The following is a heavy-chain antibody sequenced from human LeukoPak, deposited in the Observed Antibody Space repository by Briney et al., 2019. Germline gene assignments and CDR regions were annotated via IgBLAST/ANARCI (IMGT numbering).Heavy chain of an antibody. V-gene: IGHV4-39*07. J-gene: IGHJ4*02. CDR3: ARAKGYSGYADY. Sequence: SETLSLTCTVSGGSLSSGSYYWSWIRQPAGKGLEWIGSIYYSGSTYYNPSLKSRVTISVDTSKNQFSLKLSSVTAADTAVYYCARAKGYSGYADYWGQGTLVTVSS. D-gene: IGHD5-12*01. CDR2: IYYSGST. CDR1: GGSLSSGSYY.